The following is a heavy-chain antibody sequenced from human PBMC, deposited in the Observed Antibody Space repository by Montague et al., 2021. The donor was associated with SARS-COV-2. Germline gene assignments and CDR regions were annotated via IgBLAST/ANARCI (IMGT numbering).Heavy chain of an antibody. V-gene: IGHV6-1*01. CDR3: ARSVGASSSSWPLPPHFDY. J-gene: IGHJ4*02. D-gene: IGHD6-13*01. CDR2: TYYRSKWYN. CDR1: GDSVSSNSAA. Sequence: CAISGDSVSSNSAAWNWIRQSPSRGLEWLGRTYYRSKWYNDYALSVKSRITINPDTSKNQFSLQLNSVTLEDTAVYYCARSVGASSSSWPLPPHFDYWGQGTLVTVSS.